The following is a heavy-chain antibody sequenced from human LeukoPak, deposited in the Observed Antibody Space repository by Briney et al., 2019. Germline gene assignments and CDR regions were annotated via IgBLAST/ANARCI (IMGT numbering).Heavy chain of an antibody. CDR2: ISGSRGST. Sequence: PGGSLRLSCAASGFNFGDYFMSWVRQAPGKALEWVSAISGSRGSTFSADSVKGRFTISRDNSKNTVYLQMKSLRVEDTAVYYCATVRALVTADHWGQGALVTVSS. CDR1: GFNFGDYF. CDR3: ATVRALVTADH. D-gene: IGHD2-21*02. V-gene: IGHV3-23*01. J-gene: IGHJ4*02.